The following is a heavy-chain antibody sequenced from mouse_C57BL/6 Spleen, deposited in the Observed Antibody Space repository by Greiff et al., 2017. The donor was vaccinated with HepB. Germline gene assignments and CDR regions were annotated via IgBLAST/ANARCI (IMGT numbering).Heavy chain of an antibody. Sequence: EVQLVESGGGLVKPGGSLKLSCAASGFTFSSYAMFWVRQTPEKRLEWVATISDGGSYTYYPDNVKGRFTISRDNAKNNLYLQMSHLKSEDTAMYYCARGGGYDGFAYWGQGTLVTVSA. J-gene: IGHJ3*01. D-gene: IGHD2-2*01. CDR1: GFTFSSYA. CDR2: ISDGGSYT. CDR3: ARGGGYDGFAY. V-gene: IGHV5-4*01.